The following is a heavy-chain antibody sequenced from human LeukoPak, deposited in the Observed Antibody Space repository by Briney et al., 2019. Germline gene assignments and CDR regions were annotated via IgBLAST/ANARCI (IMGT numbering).Heavy chain of an antibody. CDR3: ARVGGGGDYILPTLSYYFDY. Sequence: VASVKVSCKASGYTFTSYYIHWVRQAPGQGLEWMAMINPSGDSTTYAQTIQGRVTMTRDTSTSTVYMDLSSLRSEDTAVYYCARVGGGGDYILPTLSYYFDYWGQGTLVTVSS. V-gene: IGHV1-46*01. CDR2: INPSGDST. CDR1: GYTFTSYY. D-gene: IGHD2-21*02. J-gene: IGHJ4*02.